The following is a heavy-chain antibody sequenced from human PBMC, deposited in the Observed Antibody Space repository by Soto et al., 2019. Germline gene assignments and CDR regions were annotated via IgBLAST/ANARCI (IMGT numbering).Heavy chain of an antibody. V-gene: IGHV1-69*13. D-gene: IGHD6-13*01. CDR3: ATSTGRYSSSHRPTYYYYGMDV. Sequence: SVKVSCKASGGTFSSYAISWVRQAPGQGLEWMGGIIPIFGTANYAQKFQGRVTITADESTSTAYMELSSLRSEDTAVYYCATSTGRYSSSHRPTYYYYGMDVWGQGTTVTVS. CDR1: GGTFSSYA. J-gene: IGHJ6*02. CDR2: IIPIFGTA.